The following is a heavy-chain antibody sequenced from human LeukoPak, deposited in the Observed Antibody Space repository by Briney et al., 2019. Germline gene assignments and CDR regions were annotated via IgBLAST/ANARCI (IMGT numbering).Heavy chain of an antibody. V-gene: IGHV2-70*01. CDR2: IDWDDDK. D-gene: IGHD6-13*01. J-gene: IGHJ6*02. CDR1: GFSLSTSGMC. CDR3: ARIAAAGTIRYYYYGMDV. Sequence: GSGPALVKPTQTLTLTCTFSGFSLSTSGMCESWIRQPPGKALEWLALIDWDDDKYYSTSLKTRLTISKDTSKNQVVLTMTNMDPVDTATYYCARIAAAGTIRYYYYGMDVWGQGTTVTVS.